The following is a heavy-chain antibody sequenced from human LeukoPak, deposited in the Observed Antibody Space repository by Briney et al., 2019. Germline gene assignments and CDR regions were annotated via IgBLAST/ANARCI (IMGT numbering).Heavy chain of an antibody. CDR1: GFTFDDYG. D-gene: IGHD3-10*01. V-gene: IGHV3-20*01. CDR3: ASGYYGRHDY. J-gene: IGHJ4*02. Sequence: GGSLRLSCAASGFTFDDYGMSWVRQAPGKGLEWVSGLTWNGDGTGYADSVKGRFTISRDNAKNSLYLQMNSLKAEDTALYHRASGYYGRHDYWGQGILVTVSS. CDR2: LTWNGDGT.